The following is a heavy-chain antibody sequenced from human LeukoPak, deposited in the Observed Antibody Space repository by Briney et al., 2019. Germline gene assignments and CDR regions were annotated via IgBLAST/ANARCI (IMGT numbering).Heavy chain of an antibody. Sequence: SETLSLTCTVSGGSISSYYWSWIRQPPGKGLEWIGYIYYSGSTNYNPSLKSRVTISVDTSKNQFSLKLSSVTAADTAVYYCARVRQWPPFYFDYWSQGTLVTVSS. D-gene: IGHD6-19*01. V-gene: IGHV4-59*01. CDR1: GGSISSYY. CDR2: IYYSGST. CDR3: ARVRQWPPFYFDY. J-gene: IGHJ4*02.